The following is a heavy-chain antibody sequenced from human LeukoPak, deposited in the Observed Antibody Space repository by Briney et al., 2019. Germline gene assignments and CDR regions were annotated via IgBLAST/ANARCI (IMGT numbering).Heavy chain of an antibody. V-gene: IGHV1-2*02. CDR3: ARPDSSSSYSLDY. CDR1: GYTFTGYY. Sequence: ASVKVSCKASGYTFTGYYMHWVRQAPGQGLERMGWINHNSGGTNYAQKFQGRVTMTRDTSISTASMELSRLRSDDTAVYYCARPDSSSSYSLDYWGQGTLVTVPS. D-gene: IGHD6-13*01. CDR2: INHNSGGT. J-gene: IGHJ4*02.